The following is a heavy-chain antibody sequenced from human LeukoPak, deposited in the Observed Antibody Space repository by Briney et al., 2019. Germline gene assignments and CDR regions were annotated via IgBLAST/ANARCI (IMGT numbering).Heavy chain of an antibody. CDR2: IYYSGST. CDR1: GGSISSSSYY. V-gene: IGHV4-39*07. D-gene: IGHD6-13*01. Sequence: PSETLSLTCTVSGGSISSSSYYWGWIRQPPGKGLEWIGYIYYSGSTYYNPSLKSRVTISVDTSKNQFSLKLSSVTAADTAVYYCARGSWIAAVAVDYWGQGTLVTVSS. J-gene: IGHJ4*02. CDR3: ARGSWIAAVAVDY.